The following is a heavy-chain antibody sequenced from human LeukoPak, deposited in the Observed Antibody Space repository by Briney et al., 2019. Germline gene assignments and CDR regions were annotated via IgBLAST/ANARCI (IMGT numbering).Heavy chain of an antibody. D-gene: IGHD3-10*01. V-gene: IGHV1-69*13. CDR2: IIPIFGTA. CDR3: ARVGILWFGELFRYNWFDP. CDR1: GGTFSSYA. Sequence: SVTVSCKASGGTFSSYAISWVRQAPGQGLEWMGGIIPIFGTANYAQKFQGRVTITADESTSTAYMELSSLRSEDTAVYYCARVGILWFGELFRYNWFDPWGQGTLVTVSS. J-gene: IGHJ5*02.